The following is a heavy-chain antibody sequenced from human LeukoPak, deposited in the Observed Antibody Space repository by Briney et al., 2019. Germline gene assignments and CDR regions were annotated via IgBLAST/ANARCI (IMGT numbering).Heavy chain of an antibody. J-gene: IGHJ4*02. D-gene: IGHD5-18*01. V-gene: IGHV3-21*01. Sequence: GGSLRLSCTASGFTFSDYSMSWVRQAPGKGLEWVSSISSSSSYIYYADSMKGRFTIPRDNAKNSLYLQMNSLRAEDTAVYYCAHSSGYAYGLDYWGQGTLVTVSS. CDR3: AHSSGYAYGLDY. CDR2: ISSSSSYI. CDR1: GFTFSDYS.